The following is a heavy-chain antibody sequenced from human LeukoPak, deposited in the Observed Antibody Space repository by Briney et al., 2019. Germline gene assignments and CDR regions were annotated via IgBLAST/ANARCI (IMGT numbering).Heavy chain of an antibody. CDR1: GFTFGDYA. D-gene: IGHD3-10*01. J-gene: IGHJ3*02. CDR2: IRSKAYGGTT. CDR3: TSLLLWFGELPSVGAFDI. Sequence: GGSLRLSCTASGFTFGDYAMSWVRQAPGKGLEWVGFIRSKAYGGTTEYAASVKGRFTISRDDSKSIAYLQMNSLKTEDTAVYYCTSLLLWFGELPSVGAFDIWGQGTMVTVSS. V-gene: IGHV3-49*04.